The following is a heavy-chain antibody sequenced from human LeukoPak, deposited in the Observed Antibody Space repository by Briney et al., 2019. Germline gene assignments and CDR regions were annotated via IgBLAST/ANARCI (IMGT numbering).Heavy chain of an antibody. V-gene: IGHV1-8*01. CDR2: MNPNSGNT. Sequence: ASVKVSCKASGYTFTSYDINWVRQATGQGLEWMGWMNPNSGNTGYAQKLQGRVTMTTDTSTSTAYMELRSLRSDDTAVYYCARVYDFWSGYYQHERHYYYYMDVWGKGTTVTVS. D-gene: IGHD3-3*01. J-gene: IGHJ6*03. CDR3: ARVYDFWSGYYQHERHYYYYMDV. CDR1: GYTFTSYD.